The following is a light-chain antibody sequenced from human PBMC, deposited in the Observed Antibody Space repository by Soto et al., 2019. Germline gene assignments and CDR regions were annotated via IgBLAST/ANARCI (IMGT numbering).Light chain of an antibody. CDR2: AAT. CDR3: QQGHTFPLT. Sequence: DIQMTQSPSSVSASVGDRVTITCRASQDISDCLAWHQQKPGEAPKLLIYAATTLHSGVPSRFSGSGSGTDCTLTISSLQPEEFATYYCQQGHTFPLTFGGGTKVEIK. J-gene: IGKJ4*01. CDR1: QDISDC. V-gene: IGKV1-12*01.